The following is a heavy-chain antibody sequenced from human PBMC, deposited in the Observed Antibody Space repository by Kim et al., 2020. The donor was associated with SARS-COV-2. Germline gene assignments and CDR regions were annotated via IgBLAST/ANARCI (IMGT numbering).Heavy chain of an antibody. CDR1: GFTFSSYA. D-gene: IGHD6-19*01. J-gene: IGHJ4*02. CDR3: AKDLRDSSGWYQRIDAIYFDY. CDR2: ISGSGGST. V-gene: IGHV3-23*01. Sequence: GGSLRLSCAASGFTFSSYAMSWVRQAPGKGLEWVSAISGSGGSTYYADSVKGRFTISRDNSKNTLYLQMNSLRAEDTAVYYCAKDLRDSSGWYQRIDAIYFDYWGQGTLVTVSS.